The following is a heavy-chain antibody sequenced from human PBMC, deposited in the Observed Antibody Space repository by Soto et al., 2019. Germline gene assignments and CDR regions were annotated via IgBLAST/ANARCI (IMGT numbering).Heavy chain of an antibody. CDR3: TSGLIVVVAASRLAGY. V-gene: IGHV3-15*07. CDR1: GFSFDNAW. CDR2: IQSKTYGETT. D-gene: IGHD2-21*01. Sequence: EVQLVESGGGLVKPGESVRLSCAASGFSFDNAWMNWVRQAPGKGLEWVGRIQSKTYGETTDYAAPVKCRFTISRDDSKNTLYLQMNSIKAEDSAVYYCTSGLIVVVAASRLAGYRAQGSLVTVSS. J-gene: IGHJ4*02.